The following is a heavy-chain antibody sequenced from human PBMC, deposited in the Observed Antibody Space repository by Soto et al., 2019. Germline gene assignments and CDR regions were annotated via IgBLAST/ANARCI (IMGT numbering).Heavy chain of an antibody. J-gene: IGHJ6*02. CDR3: ARVPNIVGATHGGYYYYYGMDV. CDR1: GFTFSSYW. V-gene: IGHV3-7*01. Sequence: EVQLVESGGGLVQPGGSLRLSCAASGFTFSSYWMSWVRQAPGKGLEWVANIKQDGSEKYYVDSVKGRFTISRDNATNSLYLQMNSLRAEDTAVYYCARVPNIVGATHGGYYYYYGMDVWGQGTTVTVSS. CDR2: IKQDGSEK. D-gene: IGHD1-26*01.